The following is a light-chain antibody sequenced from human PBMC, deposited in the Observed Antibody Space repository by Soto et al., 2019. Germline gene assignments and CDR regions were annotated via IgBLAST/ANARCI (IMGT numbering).Light chain of an antibody. J-gene: IGKJ5*01. Sequence: EVLSTPAAVALSLSPGERATLSWGASQSFRGLLAWYQQKPGQAPRLLIYDAYNRATGIPPRFSGSGSGTDFTLTISSLEPEDSAVYYCQQRHMWPITFGQGTRLEIK. CDR2: DAY. CDR1: QSFRGL. CDR3: QQRHMWPIT. V-gene: IGKV3-11*01.